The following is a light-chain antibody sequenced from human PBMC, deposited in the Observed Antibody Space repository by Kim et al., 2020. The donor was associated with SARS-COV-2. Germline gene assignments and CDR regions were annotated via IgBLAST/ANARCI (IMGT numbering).Light chain of an antibody. CDR3: QHYASSWT. CDR2: GAS. CDR1: QSVSNTY. V-gene: IGKV3-20*01. Sequence: EIVLTQSPGTLSFSPGERATLSCRASQSVSNTYLAWYQQKPCQAPRLLIYGASSRSTGIPDRFSGSGSGTDFTLTISRLEPEDFAVYYCQHYASSWTFGQGTKVDIK. J-gene: IGKJ1*01.